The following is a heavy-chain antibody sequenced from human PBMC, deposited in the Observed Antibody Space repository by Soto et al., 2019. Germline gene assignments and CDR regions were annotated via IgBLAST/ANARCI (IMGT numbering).Heavy chain of an antibody. J-gene: IGHJ4*02. CDR2: ISWNSGSI. D-gene: IGHD3-9*01. CDR1: GFTFDDYA. V-gene: IGHV3-9*01. Sequence: EVQLVESGGGLVQPGRSLRLSCAASGFTFDDYAMHWVRQAPGKGLEWVSGISWNSGSIGYADSVKGRFTISRDNAKNSLYLQMNSLRAEDTALYYCAKDGGSGANYDILTGYYYFDYWGQGTLVTVSS. CDR3: AKDGGSGANYDILTGYYYFDY.